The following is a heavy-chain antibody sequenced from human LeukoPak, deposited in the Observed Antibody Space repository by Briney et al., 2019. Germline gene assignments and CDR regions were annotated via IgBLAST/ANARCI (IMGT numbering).Heavy chain of an antibody. CDR2: IIPMFGTA. CDR3: ARGYCSSTSCYYPYYFDY. CDR1: GGTFSSYA. D-gene: IGHD2-2*01. J-gene: IGHJ4*02. Sequence: ASVKVSCKASGGTFSSYAINWVRQAPGQGLEWMGEIIPMFGTANYAQKFQGRVTITTDESTSTAYMELSSLRSEDTAVYYCARGYCSSTSCYYPYYFDYWGQGTLVTVSS. V-gene: IGHV1-69*05.